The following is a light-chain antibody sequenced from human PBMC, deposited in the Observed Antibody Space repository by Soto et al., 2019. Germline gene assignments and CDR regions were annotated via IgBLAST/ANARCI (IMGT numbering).Light chain of an antibody. V-gene: IGKV3-20*01. Sequence: EFVLTQSPGTLSLSPGARATLSCRASQTVRNNYLAWYQQKPGQAPRLLIYDASSRATGIPDRFSGVVSGTEFTLTISRLEPEDSSPYFCQQYRPSPAISFGQGTRLEIK. CDR1: QTVRNNY. J-gene: IGKJ5*01. CDR2: DAS. CDR3: QQYRPSPAIS.